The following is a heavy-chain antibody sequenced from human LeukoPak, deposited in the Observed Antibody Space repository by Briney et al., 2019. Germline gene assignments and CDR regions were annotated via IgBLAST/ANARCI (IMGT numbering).Heavy chain of an antibody. Sequence: SETLSLTCAVYGGSFSGYYWSWIRQPPGKGLEWIGEINHSGSTNYNPSLKSRVTMSVDRSKNQFSLNLSSVTAADTAVYYCARALSSGYDFSYFDYWGQGTLVTVSS. V-gene: IGHV4-34*01. CDR1: GGSFSGYY. D-gene: IGHD5-12*01. CDR2: INHSGST. J-gene: IGHJ4*02. CDR3: ARALSSGYDFSYFDY.